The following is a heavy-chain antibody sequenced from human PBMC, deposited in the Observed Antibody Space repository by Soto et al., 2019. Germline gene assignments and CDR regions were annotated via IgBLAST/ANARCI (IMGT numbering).Heavy chain of an antibody. CDR1: GFTFSSYA. CDR3: AREKRTTVVTTYYYYGMDV. J-gene: IGHJ6*02. V-gene: IGHV3-30-3*01. D-gene: IGHD4-17*01. CDR2: ISYDGSNK. Sequence: QVQLVESGGGVVQPGRSLRLSCAASGFTFSSYAMHWVRQAPGKGLEWVAVISYDGSNKYYADSVKGRFTISRDNSKNTLYLQMNSLRAEDTAVYYCAREKRTTVVTTYYYYGMDVWGQGTTFTVSS.